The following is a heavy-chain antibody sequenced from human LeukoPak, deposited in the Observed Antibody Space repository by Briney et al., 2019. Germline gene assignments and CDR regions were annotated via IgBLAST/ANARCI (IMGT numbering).Heavy chain of an antibody. CDR1: GFTFSSYA. D-gene: IGHD4-23*01. J-gene: IGHJ4*02. Sequence: PGGSLRLSCVASGFTFSSYAMSWVRQAPGKGLEWVSAISGSGGSTYYADSVKGRFTISRDNSKNTLFLQMNSLRAEDTAVYYCAKLLGGNKNFHYWGQGTLVTVSS. CDR2: ISGSGGST. CDR3: AKLLGGNKNFHY. V-gene: IGHV3-23*01.